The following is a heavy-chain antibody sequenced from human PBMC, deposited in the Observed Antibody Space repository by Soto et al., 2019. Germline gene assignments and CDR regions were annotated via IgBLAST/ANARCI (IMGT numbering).Heavy chain of an antibody. D-gene: IGHD6-13*01. CDR3: ARSPRSSPYFDY. Sequence: GEYLKISCQCSGYTFSNFWLGWVRQLPGKGLEWMGIIYPGDHETRYSPSFHGKVTISADKSINTAYLQWNSLEASDTAFYFCARSPRSSPYFDYWGQGALVTVSS. CDR2: IYPGDHET. J-gene: IGHJ4*02. CDR1: GYTFSNFW. V-gene: IGHV5-51*01.